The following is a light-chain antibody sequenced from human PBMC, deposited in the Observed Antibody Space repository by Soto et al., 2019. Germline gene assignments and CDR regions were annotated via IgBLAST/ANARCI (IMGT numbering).Light chain of an antibody. CDR1: QSVSSTY. CDR2: GAS. V-gene: IGKV3-20*01. J-gene: IGKJ2*01. CDR3: EQYGSSPPMYT. Sequence: EIVLTQSPGTLSLSPGERATLSCRASQSVSSTYLTWYQQKPGQAPRLLSYGASSTAIGIPDRFSGSGSGTDFTFTISILEPEDYAVYYCEQYGSSPPMYTFGQGTKLEIK.